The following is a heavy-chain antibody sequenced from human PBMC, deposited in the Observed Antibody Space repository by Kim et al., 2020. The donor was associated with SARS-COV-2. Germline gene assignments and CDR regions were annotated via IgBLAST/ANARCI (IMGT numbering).Heavy chain of an antibody. CDR1: GGSISSYY. V-gene: IGHV4-4*07. J-gene: IGHJ6*02. CDR2: IYTSGST. D-gene: IGHD1-26*01. CDR3: ARESWGDGGSFPDYYYGMDV. Sequence: SETLSLTCTVSGGSISSYYWSWIRQPAGKGLEWIGRIYTSGSTNYNPSLKSRVTMSVDTSTNQFSLKLSSVTAADTALYYCARESWGDGGSFPDYYYGMDVWGQGTTVTVSS.